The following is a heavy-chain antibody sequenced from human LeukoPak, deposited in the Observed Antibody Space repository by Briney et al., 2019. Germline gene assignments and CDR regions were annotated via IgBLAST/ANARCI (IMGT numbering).Heavy chain of an antibody. CDR3: ARAPVVVGPGVFFES. CDR2: IYSSGTP. Sequence: GGSLRLSCVASGFTVTGNYMNWVRQAPGKGLEWVSTIYSSGTPYYADSVKGRFIISRDKSKNTLFPQMNSLRADDTAVYFCARAPVVVGPGVFFESWGQGTLVTVSA. J-gene: IGHJ4*02. D-gene: IGHD2-21*01. CDR1: GFTVTGNY. V-gene: IGHV3-53*01.